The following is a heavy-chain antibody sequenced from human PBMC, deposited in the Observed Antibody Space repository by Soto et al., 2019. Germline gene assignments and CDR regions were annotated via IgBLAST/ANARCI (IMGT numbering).Heavy chain of an antibody. D-gene: IGHD2-2*01. V-gene: IGHV1-2*04. J-gene: IGHJ5*02. Sequence: QVQLVQSGAEVKKPGASVKVSCKASGYTFTGSYMHWVRQAPGQGLGWMGWINPNSGGTNYAQKFQGWVTMTRDTSISTAYMELSRLRSDDTAVYYCAIQPSTYCSSTSCFQRGFDPWGQGTLVTVSS. CDR2: INPNSGGT. CDR1: GYTFTGSY. CDR3: AIQPSTYCSSTSCFQRGFDP.